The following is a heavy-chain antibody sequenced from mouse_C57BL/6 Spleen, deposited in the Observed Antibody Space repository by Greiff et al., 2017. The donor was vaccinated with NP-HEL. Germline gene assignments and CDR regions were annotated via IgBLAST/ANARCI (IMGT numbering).Heavy chain of an antibody. V-gene: IGHV3-6*01. J-gene: IGHJ2*01. D-gene: IGHD1-1*01. CDR3: AVGILRYFDY. CDR2: ISYDGSN. Sequence: ESGPGLVKPSQSLSLTCSVTGYSITSGYYWNWIRQFPGNKLEWMGYISYDGSNNYNPSLKNRISITRDTSKNQFFLKLNSVTTEDTATYYCAVGILRYFDYWGQGTTLTVSS. CDR1: GYSITSGYY.